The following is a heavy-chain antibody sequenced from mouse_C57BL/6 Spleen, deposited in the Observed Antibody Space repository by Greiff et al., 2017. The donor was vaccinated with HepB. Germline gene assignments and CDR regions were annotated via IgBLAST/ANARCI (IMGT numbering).Heavy chain of an antibody. J-gene: IGHJ3*01. CDR2: ISYDGSN. CDR3: ARDHPWFAY. Sequence: EVQLQESGPGLVKPSQSLSLTCSVTGYSITSGYYWNWIRQFPGNKLEWMGYISYDGSNNYNPSLKNRISITRDTSKNQFFLKLNSVTTEDTATYYCARDHPWFAYWGQGTLVTVSA. CDR1: GYSITSGYY. V-gene: IGHV3-6*01.